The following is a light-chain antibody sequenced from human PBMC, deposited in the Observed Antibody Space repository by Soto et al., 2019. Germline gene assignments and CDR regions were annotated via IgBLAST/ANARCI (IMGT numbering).Light chain of an antibody. J-gene: IGLJ2*01. Sequence: QSALTQPASVSGSPGQSVTISCTGTSNDVGRYFLVSRYQQHPGKAPKLIIFEDTKRPSGVPSRFSGSKSGNTASLTISGLQTEDEADYFCCSYAGSSTFVAFGGGTKVTVL. CDR1: SNDVGRYFL. CDR2: EDT. CDR3: CSYAGSSTFVA. V-gene: IGLV2-23*02.